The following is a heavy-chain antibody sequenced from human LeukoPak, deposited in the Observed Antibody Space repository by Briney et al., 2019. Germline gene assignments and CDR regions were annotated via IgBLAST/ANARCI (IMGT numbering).Heavy chain of an antibody. J-gene: IGHJ3*02. CDR2: INPNSGGT. CDR3: ASSRDVVVVPAAKSSIAARAFVI. CDR1: GYTFTGYY. Sequence: ASVKVSCKASGYTFTGYYMHWVRQAPGQGLEWMGWINPNSGGTNYAQKFQGRVTMTRDTSISTAYMELSRLRSDDTAVYYCASSRDVVVVPAAKSSIAARAFVIWGQGTMVTVSS. D-gene: IGHD2-2*01. V-gene: IGHV1-2*02.